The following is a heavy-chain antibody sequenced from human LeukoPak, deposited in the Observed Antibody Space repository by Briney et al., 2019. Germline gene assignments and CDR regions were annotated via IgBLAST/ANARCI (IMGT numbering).Heavy chain of an antibody. CDR1: GGSISSYY. J-gene: IGHJ4*02. Sequence: SETLSLTCTVSGGSISSYYWSWIRQPPGKGLEWIGYIYYSGSTNYNPSLKSRVTISVDTSKNQFSLKLNSVTAADTAVYYCASSSDGYDSSGYLHYWGQGTLVTVSS. CDR2: IYYSGST. V-gene: IGHV4-59*12. D-gene: IGHD3-22*01. CDR3: ASSSDGYDSSGYLHY.